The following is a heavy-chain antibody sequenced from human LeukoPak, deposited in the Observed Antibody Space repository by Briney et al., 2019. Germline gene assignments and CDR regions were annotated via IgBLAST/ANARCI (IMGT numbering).Heavy chain of an antibody. CDR2: IYHSGST. CDR3: ARSAADRVYFDY. J-gene: IGHJ4*02. V-gene: IGHV4-4*02. Sequence: SGTLSLTCAVSGGSISSSNWWSWVRQPPGKGLERIGEIYHSGSTNYNPSLKSRVTISVDTSKNQFSLKLSSVTAADTAVYYCARSAADRVYFDYWGQGTLVTVSS. CDR1: GGSISSSNW. D-gene: IGHD6-25*01.